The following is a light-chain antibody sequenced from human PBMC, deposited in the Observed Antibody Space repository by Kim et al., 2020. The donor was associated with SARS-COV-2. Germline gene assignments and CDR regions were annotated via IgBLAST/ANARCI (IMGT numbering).Light chain of an antibody. Sequence: SPGERATLSCRASQSVTSSYLAWYQQKPGQAPRLLLYGASSRATGIPDRFSGSGSGTDFTLTISRLEPEDFAVYYCQQYGGSPLTFGGGTKVDIK. CDR1: QSVTSSY. CDR2: GAS. V-gene: IGKV3-20*01. CDR3: QQYGGSPLT. J-gene: IGKJ4*01.